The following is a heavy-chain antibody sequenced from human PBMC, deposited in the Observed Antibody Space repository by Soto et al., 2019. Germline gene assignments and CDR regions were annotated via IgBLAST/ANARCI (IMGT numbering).Heavy chain of an antibody. V-gene: IGHV1-18*04. J-gene: IGHJ5*02. CDR1: GYTFTNYG. CDR2: ISTNSGHT. D-gene: IGHD3-16*02. CDR3: AREEYRQLDH. Sequence: QVQLVQSGAEVKKPGASVKVSCKASGYTFTNYGISWVRQAPGQGLEWMGWISTNSGHTDYAQNLRGRVTMTTDTSTTTAYMELRSLIADDTAVYYCAREEYRQLDHWGQGTLVTGSS.